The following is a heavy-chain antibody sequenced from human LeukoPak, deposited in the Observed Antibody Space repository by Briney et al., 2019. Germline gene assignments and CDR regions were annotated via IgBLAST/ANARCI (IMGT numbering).Heavy chain of an antibody. CDR3: ATSYGSGSLGIFDY. V-gene: IGHV3-23*01. J-gene: IGHJ4*02. Sequence: ISCSGGSTYYADSVKGRFTISIDNSNNTLYLQMNSLRAEDTAVYYCATSYGSGSLGIFDYWGQGTLVTVSS. D-gene: IGHD3-10*01. CDR2: ISCSGGST.